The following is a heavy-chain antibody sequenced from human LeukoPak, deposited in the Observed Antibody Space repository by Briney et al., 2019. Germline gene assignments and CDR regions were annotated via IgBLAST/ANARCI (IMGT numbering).Heavy chain of an antibody. V-gene: IGHV4-34*01. D-gene: IGHD3-9*01. Sequence: SETLSLTCAVYGGSFSGYYWSWIRQPPGKGLEWIGEINYSGSTNYNPSLKSRVTISVDTSKNQFSLKLSSVTAADTAVYYCARTRHHYDISTGYYPRGYYYYMDVWGKGTTVTVSS. J-gene: IGHJ6*03. CDR1: GGSFSGYY. CDR2: INYSGST. CDR3: ARTRHHYDISTGYYPRGYYYYMDV.